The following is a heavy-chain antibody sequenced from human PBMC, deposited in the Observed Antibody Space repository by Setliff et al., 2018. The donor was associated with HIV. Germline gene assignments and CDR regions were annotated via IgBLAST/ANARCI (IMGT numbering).Heavy chain of an antibody. Sequence: SETLSLTCTVSGGSISSSSYYWGWIRQPPGKGLEWIGSIYYSGSTYYNPSLKSRVTISVDTSKNQFSLKLSSVTAEDTAVYYCAKSIVGGTTHAFDLWGQGTMVTVSS. D-gene: IGHD1-26*01. CDR3: AKSIVGGTTHAFDL. V-gene: IGHV4-39*01. CDR2: IYYSGST. J-gene: IGHJ3*01. CDR1: GGSISSSSYY.